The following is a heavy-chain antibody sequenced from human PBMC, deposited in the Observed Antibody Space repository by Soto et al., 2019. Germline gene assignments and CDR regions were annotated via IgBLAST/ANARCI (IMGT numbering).Heavy chain of an antibody. CDR2: IIPIFGTA. CDR3: AREVAARPPYYYGMDV. Sequence: SVKVSCKASGGSFSSYAISWVRQAPGQGLEWMGGIIPIFGTANYAQKFQGRVTITADESTSTAYMELSSLRSEDTAVYYCAREVAARPPYYYGMDVWGQGTTVTVSS. CDR1: GGSFSSYA. J-gene: IGHJ6*02. D-gene: IGHD6-6*01. V-gene: IGHV1-69*13.